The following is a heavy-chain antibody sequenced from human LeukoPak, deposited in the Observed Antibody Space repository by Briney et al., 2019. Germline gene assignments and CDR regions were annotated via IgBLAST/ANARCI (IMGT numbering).Heavy chain of an antibody. CDR1: GGSISNGSYY. CDR2: IYTSGST. J-gene: IGHJ5*02. Sequence: SETLSLTCTVSGGSISNGSYYWSWSRQPAGKGLEWIGRIYTSGSTNYNPSLTSRVTISVDPSKNHFSLKLSSVTATDTAVYYCARVGDCSVDSNRYHFADWFDPWGQGTLVTVSS. CDR3: ARVGDCSVDSNRYHFADWFDP. V-gene: IGHV4-61*02. D-gene: IGHD2-15*01.